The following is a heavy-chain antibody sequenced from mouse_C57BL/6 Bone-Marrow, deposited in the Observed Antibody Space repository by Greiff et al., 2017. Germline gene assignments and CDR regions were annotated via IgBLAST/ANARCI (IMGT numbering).Heavy chain of an antibody. J-gene: IGHJ3*01. CDR3: AREGHYYGSPFAY. D-gene: IGHD1-1*01. CDR1: GYTFTGYW. Sequence: VQLQQSGAELMKPGASVKLSCKATGYTFTGYWIAWVKQRPGHGLEWIGEILPGSGSTNYNEKFKGKATFTADPSANTAYMQLSSLTTEDSAIYYCAREGHYYGSPFAYWGQGTLVTVSA. CDR2: ILPGSGST. V-gene: IGHV1-9*01.